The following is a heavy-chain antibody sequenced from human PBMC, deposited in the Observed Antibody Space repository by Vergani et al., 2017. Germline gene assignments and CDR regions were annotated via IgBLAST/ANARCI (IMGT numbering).Heavy chain of an antibody. CDR1: GGSISSYY. Sequence: QVQLQESGPGLVKHSETLSLTCTVSGGSISSYYWSWIRQPPGKGLEWIGYIYYSGSTNYNPSLKSRVTISVDTSKNQFSLKLSSVTAADTAVYYCARVKHYYYGMDVWGQGTTVTVSS. CDR3: ARVKHYYYGMDV. V-gene: IGHV4-59*01. J-gene: IGHJ6*02. CDR2: IYYSGST.